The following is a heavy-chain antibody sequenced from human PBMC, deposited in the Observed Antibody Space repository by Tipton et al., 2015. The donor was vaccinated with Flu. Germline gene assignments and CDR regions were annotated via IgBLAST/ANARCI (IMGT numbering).Heavy chain of an antibody. D-gene: IGHD3-10*01. V-gene: IGHV4-4*07. J-gene: IGHJ4*02. CDR3: ARGSGSGTEMTFYV. CDR1: GGSTSSFY. CDR2: MYAGGNT. Sequence: TLSLTCTVSGGSTSSFYWSWIRKPAGKGLEWMGRMYAGGNTKYNPSLKSRVTMSVDTSKNQFSLRLTSVTAADTAVYYCARGSGSGTEMTFYVWGPGTVVTVSS.